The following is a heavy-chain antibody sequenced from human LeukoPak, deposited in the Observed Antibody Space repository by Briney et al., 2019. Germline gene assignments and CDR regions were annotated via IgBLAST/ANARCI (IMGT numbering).Heavy chain of an antibody. Sequence: PGRSLRLSSAASGVTFSSYAMHGVRQAPGKGLEWVAVISYDGSNKYYADSVKGRFTISRDNSKNTLYLQMNSLRAEDTAVYYCARGQWFGELLFQPPRWFDPWGQGTLVTVSS. CDR3: ARGQWFGELLFQPPRWFDP. J-gene: IGHJ5*02. CDR2: ISYDGSNK. CDR1: GVTFSSYA. D-gene: IGHD3-10*01. V-gene: IGHV3-30-3*01.